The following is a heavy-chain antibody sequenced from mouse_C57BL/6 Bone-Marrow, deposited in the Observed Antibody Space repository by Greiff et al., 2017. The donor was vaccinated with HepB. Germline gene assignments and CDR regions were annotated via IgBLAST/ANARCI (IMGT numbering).Heavy chain of an antibody. V-gene: IGHV1-22*01. CDR3: ATQGRVYYSNYVWAWFAY. Sequence: EVQLQQSGPELVKPGASVKMSCKASGYTFTDYNMHWVKQSHGKSLEWIGYINPNNGGTSYNQKFKGKATLTVNKSSSTAYMELRSLTSEDSAVYYCATQGRVYYSNYVWAWFAYWGQGTLVTVSA. J-gene: IGHJ3*01. CDR1: GYTFTDYN. D-gene: IGHD2-5*01. CDR2: INPNNGGT.